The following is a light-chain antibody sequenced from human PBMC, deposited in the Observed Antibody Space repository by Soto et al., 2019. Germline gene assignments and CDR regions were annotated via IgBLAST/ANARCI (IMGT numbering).Light chain of an antibody. CDR1: QSVSSSY. CDR3: QQYGSSPPLWT. J-gene: IGKJ1*01. Sequence: EIVLTQSPGTLSLSQGERATLSCRASQSVSSSYLAWYQQKPGQAPRLLIYGASSRATGIPDRFSGSGSGTDFTLTISRLEPEDFAVYYCQQYGSSPPLWTFGRGTKVEIK. V-gene: IGKV3-20*01. CDR2: GAS.